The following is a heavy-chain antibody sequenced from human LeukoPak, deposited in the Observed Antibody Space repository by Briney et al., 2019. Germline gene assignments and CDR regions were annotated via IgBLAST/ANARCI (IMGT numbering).Heavy chain of an antibody. Sequence: TSETQSLTCTVSGGSISSGTYYWGWVRQPPGKGLEWIGSIYYSGSTSYNPSLKSRVTISVDTSKNQFSLKLDSVTAADTAVYYCARNASDSGTSYFDYWGQGTLVTVSS. V-gene: IGHV4-39*01. CDR2: IYYSGST. J-gene: IGHJ4*02. CDR1: GGSISSGTYY. D-gene: IGHD1-26*01. CDR3: ARNASDSGTSYFDY.